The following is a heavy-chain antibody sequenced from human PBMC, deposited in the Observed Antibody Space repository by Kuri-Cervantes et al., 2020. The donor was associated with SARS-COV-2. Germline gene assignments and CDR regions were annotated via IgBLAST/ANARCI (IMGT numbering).Heavy chain of an antibody. CDR3: ARDLIAXXPEVFDP. V-gene: IGHV1-69*04. CDR1: GGTXSSYA. Sequence: SVKVSXKASGGTXSSYAISWVRQAPGQGLEWMGRXIPIXGTANYAQXFQGRVTITADKSTSTAYMELXSLRSXDTAVXXCARDLIAXXPEVFDPWGQGTLITVSS. CDR2: XIPIXGTA. J-gene: IGHJ5*02. D-gene: IGHD6-6*01.